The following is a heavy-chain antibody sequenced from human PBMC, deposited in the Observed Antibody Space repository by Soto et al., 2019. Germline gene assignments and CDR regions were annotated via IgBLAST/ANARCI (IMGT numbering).Heavy chain of an antibody. J-gene: IGHJ4*02. CDR1: GFTFDDYA. CDR2: ISWNSGNI. CDR3: AKAKLRYFDWSPFDY. Sequence: EVQLVESGGGLVQPGRSLRLSCAASGFTFDDYAMHWVRQAPGKGLEWVSGISWNSGNIAYADSVKGRFTISRDNAQNALYLQMSSRRAEDTALYYCAKAKLRYFDWSPFDYWGQGTLVTVSS. D-gene: IGHD3-9*01. V-gene: IGHV3-9*01.